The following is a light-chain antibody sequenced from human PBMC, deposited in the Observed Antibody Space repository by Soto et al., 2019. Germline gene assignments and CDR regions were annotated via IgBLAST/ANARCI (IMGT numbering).Light chain of an antibody. CDR3: QQYNSYSRT. CDR1: ESISSA. Sequence: DIQMTQSPSTLSASVGDRVAITCRASESISSALAWYQQKPGKAPKLLIYDVSSLESGVPSRFSGSGSGTEFTLTISSLQPDDSATYYCQQYNSYSRTFGQGTKVDIK. V-gene: IGKV1-5*01. CDR2: DVS. J-gene: IGKJ1*01.